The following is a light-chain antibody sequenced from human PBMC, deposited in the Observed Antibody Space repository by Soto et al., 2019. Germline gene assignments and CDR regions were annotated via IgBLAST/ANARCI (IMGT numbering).Light chain of an antibody. J-gene: IGLJ1*01. V-gene: IGLV2-8*01. CDR3: SSHAGSNNPFV. Sequence: QSXLTQPPSASGSXXXSVXXSXTGTSSDVGGYNYVSWYQQHPGKAPKLMIYDVGKRPSGVPDRFSGSKSGNTASLTVSGLQAEDEADYYCSSHAGSNNPFVFGTGTKLTVL. CDR2: DVG. CDR1: SSDVGGYNY.